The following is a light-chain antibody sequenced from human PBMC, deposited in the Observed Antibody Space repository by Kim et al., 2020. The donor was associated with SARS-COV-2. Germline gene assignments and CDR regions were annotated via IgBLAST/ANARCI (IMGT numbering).Light chain of an antibody. CDR2: EDN. J-gene: IGLJ2*01. CDR1: SGSIASNC. CDR3: QSYDRSNWV. V-gene: IGLV6-57*01. Sequence: GKAVTIAGTRTSGSIASNCVQWDQQRPGSSPTPVIYEDNQRPSGVPDRFSGSIDSSSNAASLTISGLKTEDEADYYCQSYDRSNWVFGGGTQLTVL.